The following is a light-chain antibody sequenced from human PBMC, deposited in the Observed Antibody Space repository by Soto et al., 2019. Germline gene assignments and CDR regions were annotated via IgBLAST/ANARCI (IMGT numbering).Light chain of an antibody. CDR3: SSYTSTNHVV. Sequence: QSVLTQPASVSGSPGQSITISCTGTSSDVGGYNYVSWYQQHSGKAPKLVIYEVTKRPSGVSNRFSGSKSGNTASLTISGLQAEDETDYYCSSYTSTNHVVFGGGTQLTVL. J-gene: IGLJ2*01. CDR2: EVT. CDR1: SSDVGGYNY. V-gene: IGLV2-14*01.